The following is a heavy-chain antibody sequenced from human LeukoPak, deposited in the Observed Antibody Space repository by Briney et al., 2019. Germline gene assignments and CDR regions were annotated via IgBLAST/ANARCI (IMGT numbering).Heavy chain of an antibody. V-gene: IGHV1-69*04. J-gene: IGHJ6*02. CDR2: IIPILGIA. D-gene: IGHD2-15*01. CDR3: ARVGHCSGGSCYSGYYGMDV. CDR1: GGTFSSYA. Sequence: SVKVSCKASGGTFSSYASSWVRQAPGQGLEWMGRIIPILGIANYAQKFQGRVTITADKSTSTAYMELSSLRSEDAAVYYCARVGHCSGGSCYSGYYGMDVWGQGTTVTVSS.